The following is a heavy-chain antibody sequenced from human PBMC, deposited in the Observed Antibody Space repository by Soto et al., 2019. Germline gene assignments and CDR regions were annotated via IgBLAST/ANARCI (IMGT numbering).Heavy chain of an antibody. CDR1: GFIFSSYV. CDR3: ARDLLWFGELLGAFDI. D-gene: IGHD3-10*01. CDR2: ISDNGTNK. J-gene: IGHJ3*02. V-gene: IGHV3-30-3*01. Sequence: GGSLRLSCAASGFIFSSYVMHWVRQAPGKGLEWVAVISDNGTNKYYADSVKGRFTISRGISKNTLYLQMNSLRAEDTAVYYCARDLLWFGELLGAFDIWGQGTMVTVSS.